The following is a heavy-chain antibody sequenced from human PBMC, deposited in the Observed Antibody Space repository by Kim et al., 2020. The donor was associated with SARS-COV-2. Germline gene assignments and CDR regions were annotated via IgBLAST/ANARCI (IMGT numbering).Heavy chain of an antibody. CDR3: AIITKPYYYYYYGMDV. CDR1: GGTFNGYY. V-gene: IGHV4-34*08. J-gene: IGHJ6*02. Sequence: SETLSLTCAVNGGTFNGYYRGWISQPPGKGLEWIGEINHSGSTNYNPSLKSRVTMSVDTSKDQFSLKLSSVTAADTAVYYCAIITKPYYYYYYGMDVWG. D-gene: IGHD3-22*01. CDR2: INHSGST.